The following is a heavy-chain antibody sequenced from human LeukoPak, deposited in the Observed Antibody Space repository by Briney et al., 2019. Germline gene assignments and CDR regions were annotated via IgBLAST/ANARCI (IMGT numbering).Heavy chain of an antibody. D-gene: IGHD1-26*01. V-gene: IGHV4-59*08. CDR2: IYYSEST. Sequence: SETLSLTCTVSGGSLNISYWTCIRRPPGKGVEGIGHIYYSESTNYSPSLKSRVTISVDTSKNQCSFKLGPVTAADTAVYYCARHFPVGIFYFDYWGQGTLVTVSS. CDR3: ARHFPVGIFYFDY. CDR1: GGSLNISY. J-gene: IGHJ4*02.